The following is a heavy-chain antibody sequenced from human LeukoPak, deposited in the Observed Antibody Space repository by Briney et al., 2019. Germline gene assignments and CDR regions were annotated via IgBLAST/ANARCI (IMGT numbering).Heavy chain of an antibody. CDR3: ASEYSWNDFYYYGMDV. CDR2: ISAYNGNT. CDR1: GYTFTSYG. V-gene: IGHV1-18*01. Sequence: GASVKVSCKASGYTFTSYGISWVRQAARQGLEWMGWISAYNGNTNYAQKLQGRVTMTTDTSTSTAYMELRSLRSDDTAVYYCASEYSWNDFYYYGMDVWGQGTTVTVSS. J-gene: IGHJ6*02. D-gene: IGHD1-1*01.